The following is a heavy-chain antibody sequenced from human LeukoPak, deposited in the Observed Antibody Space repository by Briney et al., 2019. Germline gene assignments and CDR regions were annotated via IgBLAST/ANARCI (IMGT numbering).Heavy chain of an antibody. V-gene: IGHV1-69*13. CDR1: GYRFTSFG. CDR3: ALGCGGDCYSVYNWFDP. D-gene: IGHD2-21*02. Sequence: SVKVSCKASGYRFTSFGISWVRQAPGQGLEWMGGIIPIFGTANYAQKFQGRVTITADESTSTAYMELSSLRSEDTAVYYCALGCGGDCYSVYNWFDPWGQGTLVTVSS. J-gene: IGHJ5*02. CDR2: IIPIFGTA.